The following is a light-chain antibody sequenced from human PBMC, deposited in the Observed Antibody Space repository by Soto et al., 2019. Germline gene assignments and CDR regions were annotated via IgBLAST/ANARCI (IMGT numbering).Light chain of an antibody. CDR2: DAS. Sequence: IVLTQSPATLSLSPGERATLSCRASQSVSSYLAWYQQKPGQAPRLLIYDASNRATDIPPRFSGSGSGTDFPLTISSLEPEDFAVYCCLQRRGWPWTFGQGTRVEIK. V-gene: IGKV3-11*01. CDR3: LQRRGWPWT. CDR1: QSVSSY. J-gene: IGKJ1*01.